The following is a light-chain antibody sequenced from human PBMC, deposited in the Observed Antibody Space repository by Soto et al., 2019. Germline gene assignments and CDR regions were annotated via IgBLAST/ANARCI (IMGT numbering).Light chain of an antibody. CDR2: GVS. V-gene: IGLV2-11*01. Sequence: QSALTKPSSVSGSPGQSVPISCTGTTSDIGAYNYVSWYQQHPGKAPKLIIYGVSKRPSGVPERFSGSKSDSTASLTISGLQDEDEADYYCCSYAGYYTLLFGGGTKLTVL. CDR1: TSDIGAYNY. J-gene: IGLJ2*01. CDR3: CSYAGYYTLL.